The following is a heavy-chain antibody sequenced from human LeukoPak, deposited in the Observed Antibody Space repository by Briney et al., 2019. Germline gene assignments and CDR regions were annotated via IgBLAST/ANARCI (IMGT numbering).Heavy chain of an antibody. CDR2: INPHSGGT. V-gene: IGHV1-2*02. D-gene: IGHD6-19*01. CDR1: GYSFTGYY. Sequence: ASVKVSCKASGYSFTGYYMHWVRQAPGQGLEWMGWINPHSGGTNSAQKFQGRVTMTRDTSISTAYVEVSRLRSDDTAVYYCARAVAVAGTVAFDIWGQGTMVTVSS. CDR3: ARAVAVAGTVAFDI. J-gene: IGHJ3*02.